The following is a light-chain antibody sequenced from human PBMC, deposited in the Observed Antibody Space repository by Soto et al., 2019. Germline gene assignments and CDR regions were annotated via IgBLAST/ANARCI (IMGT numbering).Light chain of an antibody. Sequence: QSVLTQPAFVSESPGQSISISCGGGRNDIGTYNLVSWYQQHPGKAPKLIIYEGNKRPSGVSNRFSGSRSGNTASLTISGLQAEDEADYYCCSYTDGSSLLFGGGTKLTVL. CDR3: CSYTDGSSLL. CDR2: EGN. J-gene: IGLJ3*02. V-gene: IGLV2-23*01. CDR1: RNDIGTYNL.